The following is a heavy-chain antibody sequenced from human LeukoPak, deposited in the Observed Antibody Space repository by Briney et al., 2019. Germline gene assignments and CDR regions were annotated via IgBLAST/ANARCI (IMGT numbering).Heavy chain of an antibody. Sequence: PGGSLRLSCAASGFTFSSYEMNWVRQAPGKGLEWVSYISNSGSTIYYADSVKGRFTISRDNAKNSLYLQMNSLRAEDTAVFYWRRTLAYSYGYGNSWGQGTLSPSPQ. CDR2: ISNSGSTI. CDR1: GFTFSSYE. CDR3: RRTLAYSYGYGNS. D-gene: IGHD5-18*01. J-gene: IGHJ4*02. V-gene: IGHV3-48*03.